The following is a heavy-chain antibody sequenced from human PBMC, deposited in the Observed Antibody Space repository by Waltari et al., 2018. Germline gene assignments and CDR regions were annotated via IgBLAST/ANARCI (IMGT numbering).Heavy chain of an antibody. V-gene: IGHV4-34*01. CDR2: INHSGST. D-gene: IGHD6-19*01. Sequence: QVQLQQWGAGLLKPSETLSLTCAVYGGSFSGYYWSWIRQPPGKGLEWIVEINHSGSTNYNPSLKSRVTISVDTSKNQFSLKLSSVTAADTAVYYCARGGWVAGYHYWGQGTLVTVSS. CDR1: GGSFSGYY. CDR3: ARGGWVAGYHY. J-gene: IGHJ4*02.